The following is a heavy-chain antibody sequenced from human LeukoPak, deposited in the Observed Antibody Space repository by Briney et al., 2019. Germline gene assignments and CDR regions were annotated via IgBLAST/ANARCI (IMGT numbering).Heavy chain of an antibody. CDR2: INNDGSST. CDR1: GFIFSSYW. CDR3: ATSRTFAY. Sequence: GGSLRLSCAASGFIFSSYWMHWVRQAPGKGLVWVSHINNDGSSTNYADSVKGRFTISRDNAKNTLYLQMNSLRAEDTAIYYCATSRTFAYWGQGTLVTVSS. J-gene: IGHJ4*02. D-gene: IGHD2-2*01. V-gene: IGHV3-74*01.